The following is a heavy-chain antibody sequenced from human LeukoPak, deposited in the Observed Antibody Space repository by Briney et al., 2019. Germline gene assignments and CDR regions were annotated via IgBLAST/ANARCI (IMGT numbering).Heavy chain of an antibody. CDR1: VFTFRDYA. Sequence: GGSLRLSCAASVFTFRDYAMHWVRQAPGKGLEWVAVISSDGRNEYYADSVKGRFTISRDNSKNTLYLQMNSLRAEDTAVYYCAKDEPYYYDSSGYWGQGTLVTVSS. J-gene: IGHJ4*02. D-gene: IGHD3-22*01. V-gene: IGHV3-30*04. CDR3: AKDEPYYYDSSGY. CDR2: ISSDGRNE.